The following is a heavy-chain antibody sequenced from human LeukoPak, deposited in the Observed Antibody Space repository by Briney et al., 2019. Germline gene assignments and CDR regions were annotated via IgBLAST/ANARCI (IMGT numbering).Heavy chain of an antibody. CDR3: ASLQNPYYYIDV. J-gene: IGHJ6*03. V-gene: IGHV3-64*01. CDR2: ISSKGGST. Sequence: AISSKGGSTYYANSVKGRFTISRDNSKNTLYLQMGSLRAEDMAVYYCASLQNPYYYIDVWGKGTTVTVSS.